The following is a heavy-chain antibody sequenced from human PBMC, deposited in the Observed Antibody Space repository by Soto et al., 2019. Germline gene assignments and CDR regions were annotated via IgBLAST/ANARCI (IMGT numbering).Heavy chain of an antibody. Sequence: QVQLVESGGGVVQPGRSLRLSCAASGVTFSSYGMHWVRQAPGKGLEWVAVIWYDGSNKYYADSVKGRFTISRDNSKNTLYLQMNSLRAEDTAVYYCAREGGYASSGYYPPDYWGQGTLVTVSS. CDR3: AREGGYASSGYYPPDY. D-gene: IGHD3-22*01. CDR1: GVTFSSYG. J-gene: IGHJ4*02. V-gene: IGHV3-33*01. CDR2: IWYDGSNK.